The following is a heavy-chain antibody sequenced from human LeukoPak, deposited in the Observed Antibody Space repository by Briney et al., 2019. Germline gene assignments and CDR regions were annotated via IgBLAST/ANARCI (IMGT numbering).Heavy chain of an antibody. Sequence: GGSLRLSCAASGLTFSSYAMSWVRQAPGKGLEWVSAISGTGGSTYYADSVKGRFTISRDNAKNSLYLQMNSLRAEDTAVYYCARDRSGSYVVPDAFDIWGQGTMVTVSS. J-gene: IGHJ3*02. CDR3: ARDRSGSYVVPDAFDI. D-gene: IGHD1-26*01. V-gene: IGHV3-23*01. CDR2: ISGTGGST. CDR1: GLTFSSYA.